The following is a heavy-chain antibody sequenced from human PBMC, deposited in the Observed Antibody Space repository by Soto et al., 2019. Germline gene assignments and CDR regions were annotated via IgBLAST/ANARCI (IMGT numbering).Heavy chain of an antibody. CDR1: GFTFSSYA. CDR2: ISGSGGST. J-gene: IGHJ6*03. V-gene: IGHV3-23*01. Sequence: GGSLRLSCAASGFTFSSYAMSWVRQAPGKGLEWVSAISGSGGSTYYADSVKGRFTISRDNSKNTLYLQMNSLRAEDTAVYYCAKGVAKRGEGGYDYSYYYYMDVWGKGTTVTVSS. D-gene: IGHD5-12*01. CDR3: AKGVAKRGEGGYDYSYYYYMDV.